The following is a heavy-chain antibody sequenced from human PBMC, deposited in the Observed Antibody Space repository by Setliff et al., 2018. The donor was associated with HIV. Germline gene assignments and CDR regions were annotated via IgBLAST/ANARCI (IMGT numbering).Heavy chain of an antibody. CDR3: AKTLPTLYPPHDYYFAMDV. D-gene: IGHD2-15*01. V-gene: IGHV3-23*01. CDR2: ISGDGGRAT. Sequence: GGSLRLSCAASGFTFSSYSMSWVRQSQGKGLEWVSLISGDGGRATHYSDSVKGRFTTSRDNSKNTLYLQMNSLRAEDTAVYYCAKTLPTLYPPHDYYFAMDVWGQGTTVTVSS. J-gene: IGHJ6*02. CDR1: GFTFSSYS.